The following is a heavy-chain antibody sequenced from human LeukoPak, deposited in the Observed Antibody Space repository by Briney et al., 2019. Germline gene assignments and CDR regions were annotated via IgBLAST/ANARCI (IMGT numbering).Heavy chain of an antibody. V-gene: IGHV3-23*01. CDR2: ISDSGGST. CDR3: AKVRADYYDFWSGYYSY. CDR1: GFTFSSYA. Sequence: GGSLRLSCAASGFTFSSYAMSWVRQAPGKGLEWVSAISDSGGSTYYADSVKGRFTISRDNSKNTLYLQMNSLRAEDTAVYYCAKVRADYYDFWSGYYSYWGQGTLVTVSS. D-gene: IGHD3-3*01. J-gene: IGHJ4*02.